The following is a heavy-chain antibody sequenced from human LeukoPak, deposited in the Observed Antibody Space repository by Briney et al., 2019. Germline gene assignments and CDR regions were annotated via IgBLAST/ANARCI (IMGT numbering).Heavy chain of an antibody. CDR3: AKGRGTNSGLTLDC. Sequence: TGGSLRLSCAASGFTFSSYAMHWVRQAPGKGLEWVAVISYDGSNKYYAASVKARFTLSRDNSKNTLYLQMHSLRAEDTALYFCAKGRGTNSGLTLDCWGQGTLVTLSS. CDR2: ISYDGSNK. V-gene: IGHV3-30-3*01. CDR1: GFTFSSYA. J-gene: IGHJ4*02. D-gene: IGHD6-19*01.